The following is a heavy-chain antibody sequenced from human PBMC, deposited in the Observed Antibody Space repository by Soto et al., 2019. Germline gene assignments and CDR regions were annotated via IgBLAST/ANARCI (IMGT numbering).Heavy chain of an antibody. D-gene: IGHD3-10*01. CDR3: SGGKSLLWFGELSGLDWFDP. J-gene: IGHJ5*02. Sequence: QVQLQESGPGLVKPSQTLSLTCTVSGGSISSGGYYWSWIRQHPGKGLEWIGYIYYSGSTYYNPSLKSRVTISVDASKHQFSVKLSSVTAADTGVYYCSGGKSLLWFGELSGLDWFDPWGQETLVTVSS. V-gene: IGHV4-31*03. CDR2: IYYSGST. CDR1: GGSISSGGYY.